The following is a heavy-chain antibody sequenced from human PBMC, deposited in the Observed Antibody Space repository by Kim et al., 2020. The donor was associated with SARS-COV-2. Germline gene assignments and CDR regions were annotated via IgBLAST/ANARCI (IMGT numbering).Heavy chain of an antibody. J-gene: IGHJ6*03. D-gene: IGHD4-4*01. CDR1: GFTFSSYG. V-gene: IGHV3-30*03. CDR2: ISYDGSNK. Sequence: GGSLRLSCAASGFTFSSYGMHWVRQAPGKGLEWVAVISYDGSNKYYADSVKGRFTISRDNSKNTLYLQMNSLRAEDTAVYYCALQGQADYYYMDEWGKGTTVTVSS. CDR3: ALQGQADYYYMDE.